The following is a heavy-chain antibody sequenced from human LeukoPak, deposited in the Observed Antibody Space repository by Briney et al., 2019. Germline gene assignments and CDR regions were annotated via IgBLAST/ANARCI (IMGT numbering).Heavy chain of an antibody. CDR2: IYHSGST. V-gene: IGHV4-38-2*02. CDR3: ARGLGGAPTTVLS. D-gene: IGHD4-17*01. CDR1: GYSISSGYY. J-gene: IGHJ5*02. Sequence: SETLSLTCTVSGYSISSGYYWGWIRQPPGKGLEWIGSIYHSGSTYYNPSLKSRVTISVDTSKNQFSLKLSSVTAADTAVYYCARGLGGAPTTVLSWGQVTLVTVSS.